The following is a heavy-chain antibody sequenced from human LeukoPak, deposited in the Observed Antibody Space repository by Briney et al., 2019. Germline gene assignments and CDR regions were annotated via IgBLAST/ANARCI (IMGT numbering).Heavy chain of an antibody. CDR3: ASGNYYDSSGYLSRYYYGMDV. J-gene: IGHJ6*02. D-gene: IGHD3-22*01. Sequence: PGGSLRLSCAASGFTVSSNYMSWVRQAPGKGLEWVSVIYSGGSTYYADSVKGRFTISRHNSKNTLYLQMNSLRAEDTAVYYCASGNYYDSSGYLSRYYYGMDVWGQGTTVTVSS. V-gene: IGHV3-53*04. CDR2: IYSGGST. CDR1: GFTVSSNY.